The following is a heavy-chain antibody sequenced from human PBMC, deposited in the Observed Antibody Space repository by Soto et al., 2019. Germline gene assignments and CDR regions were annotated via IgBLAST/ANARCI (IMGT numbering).Heavy chain of an antibody. D-gene: IGHD2-2*01. J-gene: IGHJ4*02. V-gene: IGHV3-30*04. Sequence: QVQLVESGGGVVQPERSLRLSCAASGFIFSSYAMNWVRQAPGKGLEWVALISYEGSSQYYADSVKGRFTISRDSSKTTLYLHMNSLGAADTAVYYCGRCTSTSCHLGSDYWGQGTLVTVSS. CDR2: ISYEGSSQ. CDR3: GRCTSTSCHLGSDY. CDR1: GFIFSSYA.